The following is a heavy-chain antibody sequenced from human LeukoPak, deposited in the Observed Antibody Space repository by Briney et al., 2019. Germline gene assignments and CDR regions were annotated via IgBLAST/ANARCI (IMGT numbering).Heavy chain of an antibody. V-gene: IGHV3-30*18. CDR1: GFTFSSYG. J-gene: IGHJ4*02. Sequence: QPGGSLRLSCAASGFTFSSYGMHWVRQAPGKGLEWVAVISYDGSNKYYAGSVKGRFPISRDNSKNTLYLQMNSLRAEDTAVYYCAKARYSGSFLDYWGQGTLVTVSS. CDR3: AKARYSGSFLDY. CDR2: ISYDGSNK. D-gene: IGHD1-26*01.